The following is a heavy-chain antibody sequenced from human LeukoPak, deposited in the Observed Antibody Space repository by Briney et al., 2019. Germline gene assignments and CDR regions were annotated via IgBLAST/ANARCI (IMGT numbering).Heavy chain of an antibody. CDR1: GFTFSSYE. CDR2: ISTSGNTR. Sequence: PGGSLRLSCAASGFTFSSYEMNWVRQAPGKGLEGVSYISTSGNTRYYADSAKGRFTISRDNAKSSLYLQVNSLRVEDTAVYYCARELSGTTSYYFDYWGQGTLVTVSS. V-gene: IGHV3-48*03. J-gene: IGHJ4*02. CDR3: ARELSGTTSYYFDY. D-gene: IGHD1-7*01.